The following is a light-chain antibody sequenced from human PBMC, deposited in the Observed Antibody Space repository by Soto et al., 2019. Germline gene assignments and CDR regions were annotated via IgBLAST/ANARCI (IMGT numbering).Light chain of an antibody. J-gene: IGLJ1*01. CDR3: SSYTTSNTRQIV. CDR1: SSDVGGYNY. V-gene: IGLV2-14*03. CDR2: DVS. Sequence: LTQPASVSGSPGQSITISCTGTSSDVGGYNYVSWYQHHPGKAPKLMIFDVSNRPSGVSNRFSGSKSGNTASLTISGLQPEDEAGYYCSSYTTSNTRQIVFGTGTKVTVL.